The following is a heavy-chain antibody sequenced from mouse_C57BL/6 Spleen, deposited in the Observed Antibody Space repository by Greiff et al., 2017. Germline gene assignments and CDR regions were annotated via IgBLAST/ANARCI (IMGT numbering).Heavy chain of an antibody. D-gene: IGHD1-1*01. CDR2: IYPGDGDT. J-gene: IGHJ4*01. CDR3: ARGVTTVVARGMGY. CDR1: GYAFSSSW. V-gene: IGHV1-82*01. Sequence: QVQLQQSGPELVKPGASVKISCKASGYAFSSSWMNWVKQRPGKGLEWIGRIYPGDGDTNYNGKFKGKATLTADKSSSTAYMQLSSLTSEDSAVYFCARGVTTVVARGMGYWGQGNSGTV.